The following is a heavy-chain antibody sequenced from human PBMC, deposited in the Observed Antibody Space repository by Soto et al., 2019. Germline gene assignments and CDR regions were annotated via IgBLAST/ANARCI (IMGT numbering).Heavy chain of an antibody. D-gene: IGHD3-3*01. CDR3: ALRDAFWSGSVYYYGMDV. Sequence: PGGSMRLCCGASGFTFSSYAMSWVRQATGKGLEWVSAISGSGGITYYADSVKGRFTISRDNSKNTLYLQMNSLRAEDTAVYYCALRDAFWSGSVYYYGMDVWGQGTTVTVSS. CDR2: ISGSGGIT. V-gene: IGHV3-23*01. CDR1: GFTFSSYA. J-gene: IGHJ6*02.